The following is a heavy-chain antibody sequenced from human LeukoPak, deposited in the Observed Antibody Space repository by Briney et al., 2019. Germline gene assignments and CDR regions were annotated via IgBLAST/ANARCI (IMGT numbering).Heavy chain of an antibody. CDR1: GFTFNTYT. D-gene: IGHD1-1*01. CDR3: TRYGDY. J-gene: IGHJ4*02. V-gene: IGHV3-15*01. CDR2: IKSKIDGGTT. Sequence: GGSLRLSCAASGFTFNTYTMNWVRQAPGKGLEWVGRIKSKIDGGTTDYAAPVKGRFTISRDDSENILYLQMNSLKTDDTAVYYCTRYGDYWGQGVLVTVSS.